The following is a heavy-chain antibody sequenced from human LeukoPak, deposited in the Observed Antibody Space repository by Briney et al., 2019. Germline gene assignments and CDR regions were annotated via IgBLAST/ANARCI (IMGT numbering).Heavy chain of an antibody. CDR1: GGSIISYY. Sequence: SETLSLTCTVSGGSIISYYWSWIRQPPGKGLEWIGYIYYSGGTKYNPSLKSRVTISVDTSKNQFSLKLSSVTAADTAVYYCASPGATMVTWDAFDIWGQGTMVTVSS. V-gene: IGHV4-59*01. CDR2: IYYSGGT. J-gene: IGHJ3*02. D-gene: IGHD5-18*01. CDR3: ASPGATMVTWDAFDI.